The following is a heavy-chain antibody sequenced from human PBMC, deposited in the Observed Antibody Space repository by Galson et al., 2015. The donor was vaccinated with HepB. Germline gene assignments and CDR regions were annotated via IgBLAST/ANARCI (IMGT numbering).Heavy chain of an antibody. CDR3: ARDGSLNYYDSSGPPPY. J-gene: IGHJ4*02. CDR2: ISSSSSTI. CDR1: GFTFSSYS. V-gene: IGHV3-48*01. Sequence: SLRLSCAASGFTFSSYSMNWVRQAPGKGLEWVSYISSSSSTIYYADSVKGRFTISRDNAKNSLYLQMNSLRAEDTAVYYCARDGSLNYYDSSGPPPYWGQGTLVTVSS. D-gene: IGHD3-22*01.